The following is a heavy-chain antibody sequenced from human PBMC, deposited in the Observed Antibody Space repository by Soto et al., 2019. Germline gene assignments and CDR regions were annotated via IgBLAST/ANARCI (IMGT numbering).Heavy chain of an antibody. Sequence: GGSLRLSCAASGFTFDDYAMHWVRQAPGKGLEWVSGISWNSGSIGYADSVKGRFTISRDNAKNSLYLQMNSLRAEDTALYYCAKELTIAARRGYYYYYGMDVWAKGPRSPSP. J-gene: IGHJ6*02. CDR1: GFTFDDYA. V-gene: IGHV3-9*01. D-gene: IGHD6-6*01. CDR2: ISWNSGSI. CDR3: AKELTIAARRGYYYYYGMDV.